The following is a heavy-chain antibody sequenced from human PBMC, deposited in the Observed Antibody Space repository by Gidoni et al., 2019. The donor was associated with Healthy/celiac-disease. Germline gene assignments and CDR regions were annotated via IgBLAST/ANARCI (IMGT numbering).Heavy chain of an antibody. V-gene: IGHV4-61*01. CDR1: GGSVSSCSYY. CDR2: IYYSGST. D-gene: IGHD3-3*01. Sequence: QVQLQEWGPGLVKPSETLSLTCTVPGGSVSSCSYYWSWIRQPPGKGLEWIGYIYYSGSTNYNPSLKSRVTISVDTSKNQFSRKLSSVTAADTAVYYCARGRYDFWSASTPFDYWGQGTLVTVSS. J-gene: IGHJ4*02. CDR3: ARGRYDFWSASTPFDY.